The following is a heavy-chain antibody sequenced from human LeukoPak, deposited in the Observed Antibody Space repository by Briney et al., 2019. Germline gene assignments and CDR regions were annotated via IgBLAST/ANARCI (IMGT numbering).Heavy chain of an antibody. V-gene: IGHV1-46*01. Sequence: ALVKVSCKASGYTFTSYYMHWVRQAPGQGLELMGIINPSGGSTSYAQKFQGKGTMTRDTSTSTVYMELSSLRSEDTAVFYCASVRYYDSSGYYYFDYSFQGTIVTVSS. CDR1: GYTFTSYY. CDR3: ASVRYYDSSGYYYFDY. J-gene: IGHJ4*02. D-gene: IGHD3-22*01. CDR2: INPSGGST.